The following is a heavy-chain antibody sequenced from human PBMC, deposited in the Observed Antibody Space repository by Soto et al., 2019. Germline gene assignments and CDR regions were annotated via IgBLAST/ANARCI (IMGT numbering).Heavy chain of an antibody. V-gene: IGHV5-51*01. CDR3: ERREGSGWFAY. J-gene: IGHJ5*01. Sequence: WESLKISFKASGYIFTSYWIGWVRETPGKGLEWMWIIWPADSDTRYSSSFQGHVTISVDKPITTSYLQWSSLDASHTAIFYCERREGSGWFAYWGQGTMVTVSS. CDR1: GYIFTSYW. CDR2: IWPADSDT. D-gene: IGHD6-19*01.